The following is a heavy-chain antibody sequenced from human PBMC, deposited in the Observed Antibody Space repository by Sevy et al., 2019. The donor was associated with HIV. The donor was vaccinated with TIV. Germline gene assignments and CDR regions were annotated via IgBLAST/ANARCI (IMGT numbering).Heavy chain of an antibody. CDR1: GGSINSDH. J-gene: IGHJ3*02. CDR3: ARRNDFDI. V-gene: IGHV4-59*08. CDR2: VYYTGGT. Sequence: SETLSLTCTVSGGSINSDHWNWIRQPPGKGLEWIGYVYYTGGTNYNPSLKNRVTISVDRTKNQFSLKLTSVTAADTAVYFCARRNDFDIGGQGKMVTVS.